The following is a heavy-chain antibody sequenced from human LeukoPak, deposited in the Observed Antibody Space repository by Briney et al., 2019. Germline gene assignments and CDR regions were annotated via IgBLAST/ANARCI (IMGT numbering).Heavy chain of an antibody. V-gene: IGHV1-46*01. CDR3: ARDFADGSGSYYKYFQH. D-gene: IGHD3-10*01. CDR1: GYTFTSYY. Sequence: ASVKVSCKASGYTFTSYYMHWVRQAPGQGLEWMGIINPSGGSTSYAQKFQGRVTMTRDTSTSTVYMELSSLRSEDTAVYYCARDFADGSGSYYKYFQHWGQGTLVTVSS. CDR2: INPSGGST. J-gene: IGHJ1*01.